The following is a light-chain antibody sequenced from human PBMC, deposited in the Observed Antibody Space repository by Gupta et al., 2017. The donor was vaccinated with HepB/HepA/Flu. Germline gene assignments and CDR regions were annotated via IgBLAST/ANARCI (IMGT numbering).Light chain of an antibody. CDR2: LGS. CDR3: RQELQTPYT. Sequence: VLPQPRRSRPVTPGEPPSISCRSSQSLLHSNCYNYLDWYLQKPGQSPQLLIYLGSNRASGVPARFSGSGSGTDFTLKIRRLQAEAVGVYSCRQELQTPYTFGQGTKLEIK. J-gene: IGKJ2*01. V-gene: IGKV2-28*01. CDR1: QSLLHSNCYNY.